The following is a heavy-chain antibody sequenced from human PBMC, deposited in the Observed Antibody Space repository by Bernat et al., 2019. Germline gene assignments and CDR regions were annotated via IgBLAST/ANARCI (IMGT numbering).Heavy chain of an antibody. V-gene: IGHV3-73*01. CDR2: IRSKANTYAT. Sequence: EVQLVESGGGLVKPGGSLRLSCAASGFTFSSYSMNWVRQASGKGLEWVGRIRSKANTYATAYAASVKGRFTISRDDSKNTAYLQMNSLKTEETAVYYCTRPGRHCSSTTCYNWFDPWGQGTLVTVSS. J-gene: IGHJ5*02. D-gene: IGHD2-2*01. CDR3: TRPGRHCSSTTCYNWFDP. CDR1: GFTFSSYS.